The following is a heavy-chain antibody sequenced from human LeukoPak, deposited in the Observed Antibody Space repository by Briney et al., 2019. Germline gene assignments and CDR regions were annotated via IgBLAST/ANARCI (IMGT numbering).Heavy chain of an antibody. CDR3: TRLAYYDFWSGSPDAFDI. CDR2: IRSKANSYAT. J-gene: IGHJ3*02. CDR1: GFTFSGSA. D-gene: IGHD3-3*01. V-gene: IGHV3-73*01. Sequence: GGSLRLPCAASGFTFSGSAMHWVRQASGKGLEWVGRIRSKANSYATAYAASVKGRFTISRDDSKNTAYLQMNSLKTEDTAVYYCTRLAYYDFWSGSPDAFDIWGQGTMVTVSS.